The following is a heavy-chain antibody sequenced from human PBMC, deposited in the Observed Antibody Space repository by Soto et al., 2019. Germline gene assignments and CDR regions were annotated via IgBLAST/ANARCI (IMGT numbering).Heavy chain of an antibody. D-gene: IGHD2-15*01. V-gene: IGHV1-69*02. CDR2: IIPIIGIA. CDR1: GGTFSSYT. Sequence: QVQLVQSGAEVKKPGSSVKVSCKASGGTFSSYTISWVRQSPGQGLEWMVRIIPIIGIANYAQKFQGRVTITADKSTSTAYMELSSLRSEDTAVYYCALGYCSGGSCYSLYYFDYWGQGTLVTVSS. CDR3: ALGYCSGGSCYSLYYFDY. J-gene: IGHJ4*02.